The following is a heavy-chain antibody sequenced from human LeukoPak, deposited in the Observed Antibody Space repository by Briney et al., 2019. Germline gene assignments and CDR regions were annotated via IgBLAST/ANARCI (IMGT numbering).Heavy chain of an antibody. CDR2: IYYTGSN. CDR3: ARAPGSAYYPYYYMDV. CDR1: AGSISNYY. J-gene: IGHJ6*03. V-gene: IGHV4-59*01. D-gene: IGHD6-19*01. Sequence: SETLSLTCTVAAGSISNYYWGWIRQPPGKELEWIGYIYYTGSNNYNTSLKSRVTISVDTSKNQFSLNLNSVTAADTAEYYCARAPGSAYYPYYYMDVWGKGTTVTVSS.